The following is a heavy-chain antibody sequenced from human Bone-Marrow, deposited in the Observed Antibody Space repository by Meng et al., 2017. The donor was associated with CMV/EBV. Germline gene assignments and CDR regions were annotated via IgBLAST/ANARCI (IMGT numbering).Heavy chain of an antibody. CDR2: IYYSGST. V-gene: IGHV4-34*01. D-gene: IGHD2-2*01. Sequence: SETLSLTCAVYGGSFSGYYWSWIRQPPGKGLEWIGYIYYSGSTYYNPSLKSRVTISVDTSKNQFSLKLSSVTAADTAVYYCARGREYCSDTGCYWADYWGQGNLVTVSS. J-gene: IGHJ4*02. CDR3: ARGREYCSDTGCYWADY. CDR1: GGSFSGYY.